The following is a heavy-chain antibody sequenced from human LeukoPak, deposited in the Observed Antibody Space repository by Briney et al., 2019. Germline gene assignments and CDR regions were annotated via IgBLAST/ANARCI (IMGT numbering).Heavy chain of an antibody. Sequence: PGGSLRLSCAASGFIFSSSWMHWVRQAPGKGLVWVSGISNEGSSTRYADSVKGRITISRDNAKKRLYPQMNSLRAEDTAVYYCARTSSGYSSDVFDIWGQGTMVAVSS. V-gene: IGHV3-74*01. D-gene: IGHD3-22*01. CDR3: ARTSSGYSSDVFDI. CDR1: GFIFSSSW. CDR2: ISNEGSST. J-gene: IGHJ3*02.